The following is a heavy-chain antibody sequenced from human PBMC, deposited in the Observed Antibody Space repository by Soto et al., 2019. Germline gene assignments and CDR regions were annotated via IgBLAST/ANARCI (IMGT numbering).Heavy chain of an antibody. CDR1: GYTFTRYG. J-gene: IGHJ5*02. CDR3: RRQRLAAAAPSDT. D-gene: IGHD6-13*01. CDR2: ISAYNGNT. V-gene: IGHV1-18*04. Sequence: GASVKVSCKASGYTFTRYGISWVRQAPGQGLEWMGWISAYNGNTNHTQKLQGRITMTTDTSTSTAYMELRSLRSGGPGAYYSRRQRLAAAAPSDTWGQGTLVTVSS.